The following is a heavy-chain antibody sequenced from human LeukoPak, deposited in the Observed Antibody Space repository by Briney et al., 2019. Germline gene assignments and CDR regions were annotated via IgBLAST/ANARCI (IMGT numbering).Heavy chain of an antibody. CDR3: ARVVQSTDSSGLYLPEYFQH. V-gene: IGHV4-61*02. CDR2: VHTSGST. Sequence: PSETLSLTCTVSGGSIRSGSYYWSWIRQAAGTGLEWIGRVHTSGSTNYNPSLESRVAISVDTSKNQFSLKLSSVTAADTAVYYCARVVQSTDSSGLYLPEYFQHWGQDTLVTVSS. D-gene: IGHD3-22*01. J-gene: IGHJ1*01. CDR1: GGSIRSGSYY.